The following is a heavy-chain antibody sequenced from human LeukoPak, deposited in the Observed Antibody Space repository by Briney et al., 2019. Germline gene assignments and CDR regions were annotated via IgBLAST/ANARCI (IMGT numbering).Heavy chain of an antibody. CDR3: AGLVGRYSSGLYYYYFDY. D-gene: IGHD3-22*01. CDR1: GDSIDSLDL. Sequence: SETLSLTCAVSGDSIDSLDLWSWVRQPPGKGLEWIGEMYLSGTTHSNPSVKSRVTISIDKSKNQFFLNLSSVTAADTAVYYCAGLVGRYSSGLYYYYFDYWGQGTLVTVSS. CDR2: MYLSGTT. V-gene: IGHV4-4*02. J-gene: IGHJ4*02.